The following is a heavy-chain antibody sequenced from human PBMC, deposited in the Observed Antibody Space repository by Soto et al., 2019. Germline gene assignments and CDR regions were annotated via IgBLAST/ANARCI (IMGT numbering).Heavy chain of an antibody. CDR2: ISSSGDTK. D-gene: IGHD6-13*01. J-gene: IGHJ4*02. V-gene: IGHV3-11*01. CDR3: AKPLSLYSSSYLDY. CDR1: GFSFSDYY. Sequence: GGSLRFSCAASGFSFSDYYMSWIRQAPGKGLEWVSYISSSGDTKLYAESVKGRFTISRDNARNSLHLEMNSLRAEDTAVYYCAKPLSLYSSSYLDYWAQGTRVTVSS.